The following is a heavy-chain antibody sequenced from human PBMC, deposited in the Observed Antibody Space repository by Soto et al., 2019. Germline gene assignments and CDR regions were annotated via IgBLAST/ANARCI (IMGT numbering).Heavy chain of an antibody. CDR3: ARELIAAAGTCFDY. J-gene: IGHJ4*02. Sequence: EVQLVESGGGLVKPGGSLRLSCAASGFTFSSYSMNWVRQAPGKGLEWVSSISSSSSYIYYADLVKGRFTISRDNAKNSLYLQMNSLRAEDTAVYYCARELIAAAGTCFDYWGQGTLVTVSS. D-gene: IGHD6-13*01. CDR1: GFTFSSYS. V-gene: IGHV3-21*01. CDR2: ISSSSSYI.